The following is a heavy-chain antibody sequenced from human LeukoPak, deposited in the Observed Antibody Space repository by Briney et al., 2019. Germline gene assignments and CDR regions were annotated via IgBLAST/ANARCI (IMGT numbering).Heavy chain of an antibody. V-gene: IGHV1-69*13. CDR3: ARTRYNWNDTPAKNWFDP. CDR1: GGTFSSYA. J-gene: IGHJ5*02. D-gene: IGHD1-20*01. Sequence: GASVTVSCTASGGTFSSYAISWVRQAPGQGLEWMGGIIPIFGTANYAQKFQGRVTITADESTSTAYMELSSLRSEDTAVYYCARTRYNWNDTPAKNWFDPWGQGTLVTVSS. CDR2: IIPIFGTA.